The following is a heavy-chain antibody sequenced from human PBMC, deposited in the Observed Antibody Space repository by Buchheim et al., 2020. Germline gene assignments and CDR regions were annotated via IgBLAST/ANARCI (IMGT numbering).Heavy chain of an antibody. CDR2: SNPDSGDT. V-gene: IGHV1-2*04. J-gene: IGHJ4*02. D-gene: IGHD1-26*01. Sequence: QVQLVQSGAEVKEPGASVKVSCKASGYTFTAYYIHWVRQAPGQGLEWMGWSNPDSGDTKYAPKFQGWVTMTWDTSITTAYMELNRLRPDDTAVYYCSGEGGISSGSRPYYFDYWGQGTL. CDR3: SGEGGISSGSRPYYFDY. CDR1: GYTFTAYY.